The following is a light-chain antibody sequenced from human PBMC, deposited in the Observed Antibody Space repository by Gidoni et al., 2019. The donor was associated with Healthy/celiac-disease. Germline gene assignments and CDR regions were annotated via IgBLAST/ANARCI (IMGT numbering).Light chain of an antibody. J-gene: IGKJ5*01. CDR2: DAS. CDR1: QSVSSY. Sequence: EMVLTQSPATLSVSPGERSTLPFRASQSVSSYLAWYKQKPGQAPRLLIYDASNRATCIPARFRGSGSGTDFTLAISSLEPGDFAVYYCQQRSNWPLTFGQGTRLEIK. V-gene: IGKV3-11*01. CDR3: QQRSNWPLT.